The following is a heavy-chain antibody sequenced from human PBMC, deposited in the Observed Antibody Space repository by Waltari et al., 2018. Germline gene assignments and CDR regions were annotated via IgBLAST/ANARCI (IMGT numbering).Heavy chain of an antibody. V-gene: IGHV3-72*01. CDR1: GFTFSDHY. D-gene: IGHD1-20*01. CDR2: TRNKANSYTT. CDR3: ARGYHSFDV. Sequence: EVQLVASGGRLVQPGGSLRLSCAASGFTFSDHYMDWVRQAPGKGLEWVGRTRNKANSYTTEYAASVKGRFTVSRDESRDSLYLQMTSLKTEDTAVYYCARGYHSFDVWGQGTMVTVSS. J-gene: IGHJ3*01.